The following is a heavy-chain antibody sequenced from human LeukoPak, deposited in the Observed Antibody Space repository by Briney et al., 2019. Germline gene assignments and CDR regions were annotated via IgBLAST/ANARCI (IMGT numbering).Heavy chain of an antibody. J-gene: IGHJ4*02. CDR3: TTDTPMEYSYSYYFDY. V-gene: IGHV3-15*01. CDR2: IKSKTDGGTT. CDR1: GFTFSNAW. Sequence: PGGSLRLSCAASGFTFSNAWMSWVRQAPGKGLEWVGRIKSKTDGGTTDYAAPVKGRFTISRDDSKNTLYLQMNSLKTEDTAVYYCTTDTPMEYSYSYYFDYWGQGTLVTVSS. D-gene: IGHD5-18*01.